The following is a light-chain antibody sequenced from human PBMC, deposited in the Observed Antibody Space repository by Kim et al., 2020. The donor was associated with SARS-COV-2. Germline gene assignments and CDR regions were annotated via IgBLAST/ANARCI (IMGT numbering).Light chain of an antibody. CDR3: MQRIQIPRT. Sequence: DIVMTQTPLSLSVTPGQPASISCKSSQSLLHSDGQTFLFWLLQKPGQSPQLLIYEVSNRFSGVSDRFSGSGSGTDFTLNISRGEAEGLGVYYCMQRIQIPRTFGPGTKVDIK. CDR2: EVS. J-gene: IGKJ3*01. V-gene: IGKV2D-29*02. CDR1: QSLLHSDGQTF.